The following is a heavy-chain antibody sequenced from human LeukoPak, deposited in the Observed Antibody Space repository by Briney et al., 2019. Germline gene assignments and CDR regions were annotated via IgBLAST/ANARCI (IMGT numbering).Heavy chain of an antibody. V-gene: IGHV3-53*01. CDR2: IYSGGST. CDR1: GFTVSSNY. Sequence: TVGSLRLSCAASGFTVSSNYMSWVRQAPGKGLEWVSSIYSGGSTYYADSVKGRFTISRDSSKNTLYLQMSSLRAEDTAVYYCARGHNWNDRGAFDIWGQGTMVTVSS. CDR3: ARGHNWNDRGAFDI. J-gene: IGHJ3*02. D-gene: IGHD1-1*01.